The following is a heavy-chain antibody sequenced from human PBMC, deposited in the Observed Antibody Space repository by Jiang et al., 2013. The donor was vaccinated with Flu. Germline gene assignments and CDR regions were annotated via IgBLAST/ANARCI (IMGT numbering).Heavy chain of an antibody. V-gene: IGHV7-4-1*04. J-gene: IGHJ5*02. CDR1: GYSISHNA. CDR2: INTYSGNP. Sequence: SGSELKKPGASVKVSCKASGYSISHNALNWVRQAPGQGLEWLGWINTYSGNPTYGQDFSGRFVFSLDSSDSMAYLQINDLRPEDTATYYCARVYTAGPWGWFDPWGQGTLVTVSS. CDR3: ARVYTAGPWGWFDP. D-gene: IGHD3-16*01.